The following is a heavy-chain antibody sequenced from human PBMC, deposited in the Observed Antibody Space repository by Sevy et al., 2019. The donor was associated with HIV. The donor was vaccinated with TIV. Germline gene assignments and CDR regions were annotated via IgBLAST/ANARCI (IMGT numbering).Heavy chain of an antibody. V-gene: IGHV1-69*13. CDR2: IIPIFGTA. CDR1: GGTFSSYA. J-gene: IGHJ6*02. CDR3: AGVWSSSYYYYYGMDV. D-gene: IGHD6-6*01. Sequence: ASVKVSCKASGGTFSSYAISWVRQAPGQGLEWMGGIIPIFGTANYAQKFQGRVTITADESTSTAYMELSSLRSEDTAVYDGAGVWSSSYYYYYGMDVWGQGTTVTVSS.